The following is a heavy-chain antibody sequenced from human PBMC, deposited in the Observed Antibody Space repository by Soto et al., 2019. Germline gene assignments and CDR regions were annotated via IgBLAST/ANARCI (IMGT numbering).Heavy chain of an antibody. J-gene: IGHJ4*02. V-gene: IGHV1-18*01. Sequence: QVQLVQSGGEVKKPGASVKVSCKASGYTFRSYGVSWVRQAPGQGLEWMGWISGYNGNTNYAQSFQGRVNMTTDTSTNTAYMELGSLRSDDTAVYYCASRSGRGQYYFDYWGQGTLVTVSS. CDR2: ISGYNGNT. CDR1: GYTFRSYG. CDR3: ASRSGRGQYYFDY. D-gene: IGHD3-16*01.